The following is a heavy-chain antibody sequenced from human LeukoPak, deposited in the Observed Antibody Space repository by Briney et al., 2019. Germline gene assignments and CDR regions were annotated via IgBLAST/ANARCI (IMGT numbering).Heavy chain of an antibody. Sequence: SVKVSCKASGGTFSSYAISWVRQAPGQGLEWMGEIIPIFGTANYAQKFQGRVTITADESTSTAYMELSSLRSEDTAVYYCARGQNSSGWYKGDYYYMDVWGKGTTVTVSS. V-gene: IGHV1-69*13. CDR1: GGTFSSYA. CDR2: IIPIFGTA. D-gene: IGHD6-19*01. J-gene: IGHJ6*03. CDR3: ARGQNSSGWYKGDYYYMDV.